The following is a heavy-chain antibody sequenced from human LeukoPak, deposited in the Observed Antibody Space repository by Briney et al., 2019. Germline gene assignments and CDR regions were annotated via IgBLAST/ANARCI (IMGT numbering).Heavy chain of an antibody. CDR1: GYTFTSYD. CDR3: ARGRTVTDIRLFGY. V-gene: IGHV1-8*01. Sequence: ASVKVSCKASGYTFTSYDINWVRQATGQGLEWMGWMNPNSGNTGYAQKFQGRVTMTRNTSISTAYMELSSLRSEDTAVYYCARGRTVTDIRLFGYWGQGTLVTVSS. D-gene: IGHD2-21*02. CDR2: MNPNSGNT. J-gene: IGHJ4*02.